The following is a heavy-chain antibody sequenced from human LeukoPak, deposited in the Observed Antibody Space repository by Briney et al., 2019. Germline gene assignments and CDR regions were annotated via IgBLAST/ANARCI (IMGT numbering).Heavy chain of an antibody. D-gene: IGHD4-23*01. J-gene: IGHJ4*02. CDR2: ISSSSTI. Sequence: GGSLRLSCAASGFTFSSYSMNWVRQAPGKGLEWVSYISSSSTIYYADSVKGRFTISRDNAKNSLYLQMNSLRAEDTAVYYCAREPDYGGNSHFDYWGQGTLVTVSS. CDR1: GFTFSSYS. CDR3: AREPDYGGNSHFDY. V-gene: IGHV3-48*04.